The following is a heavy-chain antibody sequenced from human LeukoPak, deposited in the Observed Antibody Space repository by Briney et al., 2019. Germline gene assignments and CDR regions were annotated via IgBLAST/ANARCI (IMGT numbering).Heavy chain of an antibody. J-gene: IGHJ6*03. V-gene: IGHV3-11*04. CDR2: ISSSGSTI. D-gene: IGHD3-10*01. CDR3: ARDRHMVRGVHMDV. CDR1: GFTFSDYY. Sequence: GGSLRLSCAASGFTFSDYYMSWIRQAPGKGLEWVSYISSSGSTIYYADSVKGRFTISRDNSKNTLYLQMNSLRAEDTAVYYCARDRHMVRGVHMDVWGKGTTVTVSS.